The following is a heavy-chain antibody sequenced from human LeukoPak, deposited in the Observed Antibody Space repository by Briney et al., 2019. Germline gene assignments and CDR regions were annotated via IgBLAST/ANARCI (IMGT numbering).Heavy chain of an antibody. V-gene: IGHV3-33*01. J-gene: IGHJ4*02. CDR2: IWYDGSNK. D-gene: IGHD5-18*01. Sequence: PGRSLRLSCAASGFTFSSYGMHWVRQAPGKGLEWVAVIWYDGSNKYYADSVKGRFTISRDNSKNTLYLQMNSLRAEDTAVYYCARGGYSYGFYNWGQGTLVTVSS. CDR3: ARGGYSYGFYN. CDR1: GFTFSSYG.